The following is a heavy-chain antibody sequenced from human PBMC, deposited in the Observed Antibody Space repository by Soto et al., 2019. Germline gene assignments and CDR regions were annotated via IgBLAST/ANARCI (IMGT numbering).Heavy chain of an antibody. D-gene: IGHD6-6*01. Sequence: SETLSLTCTVSGGSVSSYHWTWIRQSPGKGLEWIGYIYYNGTTDYNPSLKSRVTISVSTSKRQFSLRLTSVTAADTAIYYCAREFFWRSSSSPTYYYYLDVWGKGTTVTVSS. CDR3: AREFFWRSSSSPTYYYYLDV. V-gene: IGHV4-59*02. CDR2: IYYNGTT. J-gene: IGHJ6*03. CDR1: GGSVSSYH.